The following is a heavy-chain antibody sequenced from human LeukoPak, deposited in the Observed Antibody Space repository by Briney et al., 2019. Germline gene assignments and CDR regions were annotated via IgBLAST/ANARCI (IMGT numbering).Heavy chain of an antibody. V-gene: IGHV4-59*01. CDR2: IYYSGRT. CDR3: ACGTLRGYSYGTGVDY. J-gene: IGHJ4*02. CDR1: GGSISSYY. D-gene: IGHD5-18*01. Sequence: SETLSLTFTVSGGSISSYYWSWIRQPPGKGLEWIGYIYYSGRTNYNPSLKGRVTLSVDTSNNPFSLTLRSLTPPAPAVHSRACGTLRGYSYGTGVDYWGQGTLVTVSS.